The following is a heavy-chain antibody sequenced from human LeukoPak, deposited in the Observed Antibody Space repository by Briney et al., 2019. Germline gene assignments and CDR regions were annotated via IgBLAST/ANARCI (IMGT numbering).Heavy chain of an antibody. CDR3: ARRLEYSSGWYGNDALDI. J-gene: IGHJ3*02. D-gene: IGHD6-19*01. CDR2: IYHSGST. V-gene: IGHV4-38-2*01. Sequence: PSETLSLTCAVSGYSISSGYYWGWIRQPPGKGLEWIGSIYHSGSTSYNPSLKSRVTIAVDTSKNQFSLTLSSVTDADTAVYYCARRLEYSSGWYGNDALDIWGQGTMVTVSS. CDR1: GYSISSGYY.